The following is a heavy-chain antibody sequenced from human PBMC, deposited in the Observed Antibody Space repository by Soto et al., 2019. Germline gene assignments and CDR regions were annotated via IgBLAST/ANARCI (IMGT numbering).Heavy chain of an antibody. D-gene: IGHD3-16*01. CDR3: ARGGRVMITFGGYYDY. CDR1: GYTFTSYG. CDR2: ISAYNGNT. J-gene: IGHJ4*02. V-gene: IGHV1-18*01. Sequence: QVQLVQSGAEVKKPGAAVKVSCKASGYTFTSYGISWVRQAPGQGLEWMGWISAYNGNTTYAQKLQGRVTMTTDTSTRTANMELRSLRSDDTAVYYCARGGRVMITFGGYYDYWGQGTLVTVSS.